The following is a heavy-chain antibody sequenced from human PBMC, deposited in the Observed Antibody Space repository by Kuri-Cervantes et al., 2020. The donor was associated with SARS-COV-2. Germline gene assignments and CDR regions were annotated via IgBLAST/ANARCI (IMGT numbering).Heavy chain of an antibody. CDR1: GYSISSGYY. CDR3: ARQYLAVAPNAFDI. CDR2: IYHSGST. V-gene: IGHV4-38-2*01. Sequence: GSLRLSCAVSGYSISSGYYCGWIRQPPGKGLEWIGSIYHSGSTYYNPSLKSRVTISVDTSKNQFSLKLSSVTAADTAVYYCARQYLAVAPNAFDIWGQGTMVTVSS. D-gene: IGHD6-19*01. J-gene: IGHJ3*02.